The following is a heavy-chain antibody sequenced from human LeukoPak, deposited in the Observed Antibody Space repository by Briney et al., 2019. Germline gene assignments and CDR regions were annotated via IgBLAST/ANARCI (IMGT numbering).Heavy chain of an antibody. Sequence: SETLSLTCTVSGGSISSYYWSWIRQPAGKGLEWIGRIYTSGSTNYNPSLKSRVTMSVDTSKNQFPLKLSSVTAADTAVYYCARDRDDFWSGYSYGMDVWGQGTTVTVSS. CDR1: GGSISSYY. J-gene: IGHJ6*02. CDR3: ARDRDDFWSGYSYGMDV. CDR2: IYTSGST. D-gene: IGHD3-3*01. V-gene: IGHV4-4*07.